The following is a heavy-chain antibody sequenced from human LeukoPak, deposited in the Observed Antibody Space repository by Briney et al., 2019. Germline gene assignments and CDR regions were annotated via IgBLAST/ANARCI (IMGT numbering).Heavy chain of an antibody. Sequence: PGGPLRLSCAASGFTFSSYGMHWVRQAPGKGLEWVAVISYDGSNKYYADSVKGRFTISRDNSKNTLYLQMNSLRAEDTAVYYCAKDPYYYYGSGTHFDYWGQGTLVTVSS. CDR2: ISYDGSNK. CDR1: GFTFSSYG. D-gene: IGHD3-10*01. J-gene: IGHJ4*02. CDR3: AKDPYYYYGSGTHFDY. V-gene: IGHV3-30*18.